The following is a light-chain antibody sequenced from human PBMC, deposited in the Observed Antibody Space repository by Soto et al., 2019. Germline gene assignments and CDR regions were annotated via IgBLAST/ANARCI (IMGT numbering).Light chain of an antibody. V-gene: IGKV1-5*03. CDR3: EQYNNYAPYT. Sequence: DIQMTQSPSTPSASVGDRVTITCRASQSISSWLAWYQQKPGKAPKLLIYKASSLESGVPSRFSVSGSVTEFTPTITSLQADDVATYCGEQYNNYAPYTFGQGTKLEIK. J-gene: IGKJ2*01. CDR1: QSISSW. CDR2: KAS.